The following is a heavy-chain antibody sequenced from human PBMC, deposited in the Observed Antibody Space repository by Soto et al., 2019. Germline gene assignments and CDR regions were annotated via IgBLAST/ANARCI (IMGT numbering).Heavy chain of an antibody. J-gene: IGHJ4*02. CDR3: AKERIRFLEWLSGFDY. V-gene: IGHV3-30*18. D-gene: IGHD3-3*01. CDR2: ISYDGSNK. Sequence: GGSLRLSCAASGFTFSSYGMHWVRQAPGKGLEWVAVISYDGSNKYYVDSVKGRFTISRDNSKNTLYLQMNSLRAEDTAVYYCAKERIRFLEWLSGFDYWGQGTLVTVSS. CDR1: GFTFSSYG.